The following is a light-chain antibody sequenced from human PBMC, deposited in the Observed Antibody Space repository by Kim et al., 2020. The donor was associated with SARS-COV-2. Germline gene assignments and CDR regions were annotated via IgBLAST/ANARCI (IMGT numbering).Light chain of an antibody. V-gene: IGKV3-20*01. J-gene: IGKJ1*01. CDR3: QQYGSSPWT. Sequence: DIVLTQSPGTLSLSPGERATLSCRARQSVSSNYLAWYQKKPGQAPRLLIYGASNRATGIPDRFSGSQSGTDFTLTISRLEPEDFAVYYCQQYGSSPWTFGQGTKVEIK. CDR2: GAS. CDR1: QSVSSNY.